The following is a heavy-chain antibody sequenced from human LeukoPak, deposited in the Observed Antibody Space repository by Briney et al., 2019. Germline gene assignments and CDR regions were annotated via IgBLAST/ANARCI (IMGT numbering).Heavy chain of an antibody. CDR3: ARDRGSTEFDY. CDR1: GFTVSSDY. V-gene: IGHV3-74*01. D-gene: IGHD1-26*01. J-gene: IGHJ4*02. CDR2: INSDGSRI. Sequence: GGSLRLSCAASGFTVSSDYMSWVRQAPGKGLVWVSRINSDGSRISYADSVKGRFTISRDNAKNTLYLQMNSLRAEDTAVYYCARDRGSTEFDYWGQGTLVTVSS.